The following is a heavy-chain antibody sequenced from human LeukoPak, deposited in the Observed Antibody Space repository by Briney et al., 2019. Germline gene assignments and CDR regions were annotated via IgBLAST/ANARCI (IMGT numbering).Heavy chain of an antibody. V-gene: IGHV5-51*01. CDR1: GYSFTSYW. J-gene: IGHJ4*02. CDR3: QSYSSSSGVDY. Sequence: GGSLKISCKGSGYSFTSYWIGWVRQMPGKGLEWKGIIYPGDSDTRYSPSFQGQVTISADKSISTAYLQWSSLKASDTAMYYCQSYSSSSGVDYWGQGTLVTVSS. CDR2: IYPGDSDT. D-gene: IGHD6-6*01.